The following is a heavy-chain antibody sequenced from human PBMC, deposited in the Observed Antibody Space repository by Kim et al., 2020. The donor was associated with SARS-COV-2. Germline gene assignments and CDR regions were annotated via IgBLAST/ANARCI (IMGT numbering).Heavy chain of an antibody. V-gene: IGHV3-74*01. Sequence: LSLTCAASGFTFSTYWLHWVRQAPGKGLVWVSRINSDGSTTTYADSVKGRFTISRDNAKNALYLQMNSLRAEDTAVYYCARVSGTYYRFDSWGQGTLVTVSS. CDR3: ARVSGTYYRFDS. CDR1: GFTFSTYW. CDR2: INSDGSTT. J-gene: IGHJ4*02. D-gene: IGHD1-26*01.